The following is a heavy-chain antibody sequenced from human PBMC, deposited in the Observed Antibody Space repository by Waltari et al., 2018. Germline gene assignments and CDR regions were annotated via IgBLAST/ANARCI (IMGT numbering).Heavy chain of an antibody. CDR2: IFPGDSNT. Sequence: EVQLVQSGAEVKKPGESLNSSCEGSGYSFTGYWIGWGRQMPGKALEWLGVIFPGDSNTKYSPSFRGQVTISAANSITTAYLQWSSLKASDTAIYFCARQPLHSYGIRHFDYWGQGTPVTVS. J-gene: IGHJ4*02. CDR1: GYSFTGYW. CDR3: ARQPLHSYGIRHFDY. V-gene: IGHV5-51*01. D-gene: IGHD5-18*01.